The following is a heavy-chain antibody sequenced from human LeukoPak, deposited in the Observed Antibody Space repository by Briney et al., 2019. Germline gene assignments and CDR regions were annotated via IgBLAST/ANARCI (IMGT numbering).Heavy chain of an antibody. CDR1: GFTFSNYA. V-gene: IGHV3-64*01. Sequence: PGGSLRLSCAASGFTFSNYAMHWVRQAPGKGPEYVSAISNNGGRTYYAHSVKGRFTISRDNSKNTLYLQMGSLRAEDMAVYYCARAYSSGWYPFDYWGQGTLVTVSS. D-gene: IGHD6-19*01. J-gene: IGHJ4*02. CDR2: ISNNGGRT. CDR3: ARAYSSGWYPFDY.